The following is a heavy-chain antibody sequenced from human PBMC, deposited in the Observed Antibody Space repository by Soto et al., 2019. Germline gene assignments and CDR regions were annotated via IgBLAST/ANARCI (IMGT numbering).Heavy chain of an antibody. CDR2: TYWDDDK. D-gene: IGHD2-21*02. CDR1: GLSLSTTGVG. V-gene: IGHV2-5*02. Sequence: QITLKESGPTLVKPTQTLTLTCTFSGLSLSTTGVGVGWIRQPPGKALEWLALTYWDDDKRYSPSLKSRLTITKDTSKNQEVLTMTNVDPVDTATYYCVQSRCGGDCLQSYSSHSYYGLDVWGQGTTVTVSS. J-gene: IGHJ6*02. CDR3: VQSRCGGDCLQSYSSHSYYGLDV.